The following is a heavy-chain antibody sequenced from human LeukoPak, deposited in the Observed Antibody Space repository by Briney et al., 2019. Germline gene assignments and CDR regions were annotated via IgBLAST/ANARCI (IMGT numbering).Heavy chain of an antibody. J-gene: IGHJ4*02. CDR1: GFTFSSYS. D-gene: IGHD6-13*01. CDR3: ARGYLAAAGAFDY. Sequence: GGSLRLSCAASGFTFSSYSMNWVRQAPGKGLEWVSSISSSSSYIYYADSVKGRFTISRDNAKNSLYLQMNSLRAEDTAVYYCARGYLAAAGAFDYWGQGTLVTVSS. V-gene: IGHV3-21*01. CDR2: ISSSSSYI.